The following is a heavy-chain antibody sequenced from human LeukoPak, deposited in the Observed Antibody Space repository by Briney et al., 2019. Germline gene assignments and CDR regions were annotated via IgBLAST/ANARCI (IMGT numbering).Heavy chain of an antibody. V-gene: IGHV3-21*01. CDR2: ISSSSSYI. CDR3: ARDDIGVGPGANYYYYGMYV. D-gene: IGHD2-2*01. J-gene: IGHJ6*02. Sequence: GGSLRLSCAASGFTFSSYRMNWVRQAPGKGLEWVSSISSSSSYIYYADSVKGRFTISRDNAKNSLYLQMNSLRAEDTAVYYCARDDIGVGPGANYYYYGMYVWRRGSTLTVSS. CDR1: GFTFSSYR.